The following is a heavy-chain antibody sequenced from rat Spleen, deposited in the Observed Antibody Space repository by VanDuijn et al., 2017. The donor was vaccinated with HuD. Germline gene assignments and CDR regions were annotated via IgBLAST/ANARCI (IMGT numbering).Heavy chain of an antibody. J-gene: IGHJ2*01. CDR3: ARHDYSGPFDY. CDR2: IIYDGSST. Sequence: EVQLVESGGGLVQPGRSLKVSCAASGFTFNTYDMAWVRQAPTKGLEWVATIIYDGSSTFYRDSVKGRFTISRDNAKTTLYLQMDSLRSEDTAIYYCARHDYSGPFDYWGQGVMVTVSS. V-gene: IGHV5-17*01. D-gene: IGHD1-1*01. CDR1: GFTFNTYD.